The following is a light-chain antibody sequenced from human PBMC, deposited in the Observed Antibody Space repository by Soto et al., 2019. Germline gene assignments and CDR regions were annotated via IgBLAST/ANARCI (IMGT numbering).Light chain of an antibody. Sequence: EIVLTQSPATLSLPPVERATLSCRASQSVSSYLAWYQQKPGQAPRLLIYDASNRATGIPARFSGSGSGTDFTLTISSLEPEDFAVYYCQQRRGTFGQGTKVDI. J-gene: IGKJ1*01. V-gene: IGKV3-11*01. CDR1: QSVSSY. CDR2: DAS. CDR3: QQRRGT.